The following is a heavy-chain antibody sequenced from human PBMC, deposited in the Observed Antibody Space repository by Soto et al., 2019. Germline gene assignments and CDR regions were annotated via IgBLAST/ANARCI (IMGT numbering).Heavy chain of an antibody. V-gene: IGHV4-30-4*01. CDR3: ATESGSTYGYFDY. CDR1: GGSVTIDEDY. Sequence: SETLSLTCTVSGGSVTIDEDYWSWIRQSPGKGLEWIGYISNSGSTGYNPSLQTRLSMSVDRSKNQFTLRLTSVTAADTAVYFCATESGSTYGYFDYWGQGTQVTVSS. D-gene: IGHD5-18*01. CDR2: ISNSGST. J-gene: IGHJ4*02.